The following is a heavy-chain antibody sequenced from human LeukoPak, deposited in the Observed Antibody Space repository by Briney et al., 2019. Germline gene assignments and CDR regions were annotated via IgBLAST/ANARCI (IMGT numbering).Heavy chain of an antibody. D-gene: IGHD3-22*01. CDR2: IKQAGSEK. Sequence: GGSLRLSCAASGFTFSSYWMSWVRQAPGKGLEWVAHIKQAGSEKYYVDSVKGRFTISRDNAKNSLYLQMNSLRAEDTAVYYCARDSVTYYYDSSGYAANAFDIWGQGTMVTVSS. CDR1: GFTFSSYW. CDR3: ARDSVTYYYDSSGYAANAFDI. J-gene: IGHJ3*02. V-gene: IGHV3-7*01.